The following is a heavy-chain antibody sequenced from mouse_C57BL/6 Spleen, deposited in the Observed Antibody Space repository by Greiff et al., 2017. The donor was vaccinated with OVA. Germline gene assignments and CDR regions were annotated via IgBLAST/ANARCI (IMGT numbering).Heavy chain of an antibody. J-gene: IGHJ2*01. CDR1: GFTFSSYA. Sequence: EVKLMESGGGLVKPGGSLKLSCAASGFTFSSYAMSWVRQTPEKRLEWVATISDGGSYTYYPDNVKGRFTISRDNAKNNLYLQMSHLKSEDTAMYYCARDLGDSPSLGYWGQGTTLTVPS. V-gene: IGHV5-4*01. CDR2: ISDGGSYT. CDR3: ARDLGDSPSLGY. D-gene: IGHD2-13*01.